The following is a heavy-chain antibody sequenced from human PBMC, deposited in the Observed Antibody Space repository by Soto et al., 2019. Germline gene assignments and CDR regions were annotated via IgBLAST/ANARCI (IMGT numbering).Heavy chain of an antibody. CDR3: ARDPKTSGGQHWAFNYFDS. CDR1: GFSFSISP. Sequence: GGSLRLSCAASGFSFSISPLHWVRQAPGKGPEWVALISYDGTNKFYADSVKGRFTISRDNSKSTLYLQVDSLRPEDAAEYYCARDPKTSGGQHWAFNYFDSWGQGTLVTVSS. V-gene: IGHV3-30-3*01. J-gene: IGHJ4*02. CDR2: ISYDGTNK. D-gene: IGHD7-27*01.